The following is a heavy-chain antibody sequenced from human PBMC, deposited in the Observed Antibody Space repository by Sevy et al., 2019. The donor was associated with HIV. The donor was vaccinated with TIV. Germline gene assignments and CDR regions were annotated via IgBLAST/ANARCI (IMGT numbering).Heavy chain of an antibody. D-gene: IGHD6-6*01. V-gene: IGHV3-23*01. J-gene: IGHJ6*02. Sequence: GGSLRLSCAASGFTFSSYAMSWVRQAPGKGLEWVSAISGSGGSTYHADSVKGRFTISRDNSKNTLYLQMNSLRAEDTAVYYCATEYSRYYYYGMDVWGQGTTVTVSS. CDR3: ATEYSRYYYYGMDV. CDR1: GFTFSSYA. CDR2: ISGSGGST.